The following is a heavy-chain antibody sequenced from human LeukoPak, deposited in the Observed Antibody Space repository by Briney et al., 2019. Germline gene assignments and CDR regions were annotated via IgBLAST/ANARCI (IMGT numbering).Heavy chain of an antibody. CDR2: IYHSGST. Sequence: SETLSLTCTVSGGSISSGGYYWSWIRQPPGKGLEWIGYIYHSGSTYYNPSLKSRVTISVDTSKNQFSLKLSSVTAADTAVYYCARWIQLWFGFDYWGQGTLVTVSS. V-gene: IGHV4-30-2*01. J-gene: IGHJ4*02. CDR1: GGSISSGGYY. CDR3: ARWIQLWFGFDY. D-gene: IGHD5-18*01.